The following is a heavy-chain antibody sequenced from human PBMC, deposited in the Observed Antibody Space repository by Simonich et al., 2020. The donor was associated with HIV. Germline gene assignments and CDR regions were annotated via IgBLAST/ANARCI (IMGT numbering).Heavy chain of an antibody. Sequence: EVQLVQSGAEVKKHGATVTISCRVFGYTFTDYYIHWVQQVPGKGLEWIGLVDPEQDETRYAEKCKGSLTITAETSPDIAYMERSSLRSEDTAVYYCATVGLRDGYNYYWGQGTLITVSS. V-gene: IGHV1-69-2*01. CDR3: ATVGLRDGYNYY. CDR2: VDPEQDET. J-gene: IGHJ4*02. D-gene: IGHD1-1*01. CDR1: GYTFTDYY.